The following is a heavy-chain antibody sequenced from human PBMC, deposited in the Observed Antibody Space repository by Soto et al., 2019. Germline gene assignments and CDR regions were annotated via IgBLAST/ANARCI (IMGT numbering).Heavy chain of an antibody. D-gene: IGHD2-15*01. CDR2: IYYSGST. CDR1: GGSISSYY. Sequence: PSETLSLTCTVSGGSISSYYWSWIRQPPGKGLEWIGYIYYSGSTNYNPSLKSRVTISVDTSKNQFSLKLSSVTVANTAFYYCAAGGSREVATRSRMDVWGKGTTVTVSS. CDR3: AAGGSREVATRSRMDV. V-gene: IGHV4-59*12. J-gene: IGHJ6*03.